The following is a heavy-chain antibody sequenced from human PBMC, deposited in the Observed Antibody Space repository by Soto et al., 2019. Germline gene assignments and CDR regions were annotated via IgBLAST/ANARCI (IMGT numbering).Heavy chain of an antibody. J-gene: IGHJ3*01. D-gene: IGHD3-16*01. CDR1: GYTFSAYT. V-gene: IGHV1-3*01. CDR3: ARDTETLRPRANDALDL. CDR2: INVGSGNT. Sequence: ASVKVSCKAAGYTFSAYTMNWVRQAPGQSLEWMGWINVGSGNTRYSQNFQGRVSITRDTSASTVYMELTGLKSEDTAMYYCARDTETLRPRANDALDLWRQGTMVTVSS.